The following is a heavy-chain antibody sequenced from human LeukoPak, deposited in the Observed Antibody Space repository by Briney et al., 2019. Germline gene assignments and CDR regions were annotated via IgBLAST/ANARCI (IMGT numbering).Heavy chain of an antibody. D-gene: IGHD3-22*01. J-gene: IGHJ4*02. Sequence: PGGSLRLSCAASGFTFSSYGMHWVRQAPGKGLEWVAFIRYDGSNKYYADSVKGRFTISRDNSKNTLYLQMNSLRAEDTAIYYCAKASAMIVVVGKHFDYWGQGTLVTVSS. V-gene: IGHV3-30*02. CDR1: GFTFSSYG. CDR3: AKASAMIVVVGKHFDY. CDR2: IRYDGSNK.